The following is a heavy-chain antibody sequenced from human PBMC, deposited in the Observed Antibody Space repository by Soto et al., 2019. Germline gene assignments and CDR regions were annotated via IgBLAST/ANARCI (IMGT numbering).Heavy chain of an antibody. J-gene: IGHJ6*02. D-gene: IGHD2-15*01. CDR3: ARGGLGYCSGGSCYSAELSRYYYGMDV. Sequence: SETLSLTCTVSVAPFTSGGSYWTWFGPHPGKGRKGLGNIYNSGSTYYNPSLKSRVTISVDTSKNQFSLKLSSVTAADTAVYYCARGGLGYCSGGSCYSAELSRYYYGMDVWGQGTTVTVSS. CDR1: VAPFTSGGSY. CDR2: IYNSGST. V-gene: IGHV4-31*03.